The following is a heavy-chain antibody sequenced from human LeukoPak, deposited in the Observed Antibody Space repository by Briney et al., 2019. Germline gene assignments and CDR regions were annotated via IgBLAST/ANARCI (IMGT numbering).Heavy chain of an antibody. V-gene: IGHV3-21*05. J-gene: IGHJ4*01. D-gene: IGHD3-22*01. Sequence: GGSLRLSCAASGFTFSTYSMNWVRQAPGKGLEWVSYISSSYIYYADSVKGRFTTSRDNAKNSLYLQMNSLRAEDTAVYYCARHYDSNSYGPGYWGQGTLVTVSS. CDR3: ARHYDSNSYGPGY. CDR1: GFTFSTYS. CDR2: ISSSYI.